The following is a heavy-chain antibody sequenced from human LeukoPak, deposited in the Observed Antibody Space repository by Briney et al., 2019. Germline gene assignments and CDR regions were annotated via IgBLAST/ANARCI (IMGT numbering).Heavy chain of an antibody. CDR1: GGSICSGDYY. Sequence: SETLSLTCTVSGGSICSGDYYWSWVRQPPGQGLEWIGYIYYSGSTYYNPSLKSRVTISVDTSKNQFSLKLSSVTAADTAVYYCARGHGSSSDYYYYYMDVWGKGTTVTVSS. CDR2: IYYSGST. D-gene: IGHD6-6*01. CDR3: ARGHGSSSDYYYYYMDV. J-gene: IGHJ6*03. V-gene: IGHV4-30-4*08.